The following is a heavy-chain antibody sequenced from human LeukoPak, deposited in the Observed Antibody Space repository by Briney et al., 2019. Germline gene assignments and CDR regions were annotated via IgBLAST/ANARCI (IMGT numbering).Heavy chain of an antibody. V-gene: IGHV4-34*01. J-gene: IGHJ4*02. CDR2: INHSGGT. D-gene: IGHD2-2*01. CDR1: GGSFSGYY. CDR3: ARGLGDIVVVPAAMSIDY. Sequence: PSETLSLTCAVYGGSFSGYYWSWIRQPPGKGLEWIGEINHSGGTNYNPSLKSRVTISVDTSKNQFSLKLSSVTAADTAVYYCARGLGDIVVVPAAMSIDYWGQGTLVTVSS.